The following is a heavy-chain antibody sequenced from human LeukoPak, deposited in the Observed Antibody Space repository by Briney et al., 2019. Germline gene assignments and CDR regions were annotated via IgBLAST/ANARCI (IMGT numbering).Heavy chain of an antibody. V-gene: IGHV3-53*01. CDR2: IYSGGST. CDR1: GFTVSSNY. Sequence: GGSLRLSCAASGFTVSSNYMSWVRQAPGKGLEWVSVIYSGGSTYYADSVKGRFTISRDNSKNTLYLQMNSLRAEDMAVYYCARANSAPLSSSSPYYYYGMDVWGQGTTVTVSS. D-gene: IGHD6-6*01. J-gene: IGHJ6*02. CDR3: ARANSAPLSSSSPYYYYGMDV.